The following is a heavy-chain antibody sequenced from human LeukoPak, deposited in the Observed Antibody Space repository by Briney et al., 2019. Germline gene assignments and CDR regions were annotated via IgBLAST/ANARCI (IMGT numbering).Heavy chain of an antibody. CDR1: GGSFSGYY. CDR3: ARVGDIVVVVAATGPYYFDY. Sequence: SETLSLTCAVYGGSFSGYYWSWIRQPPGKGLEWIGEINHSGSTNYNPSLKSRVTISVDTSKDQFSLKLSSVTAADTAVYYCARVGDIVVVVAATGPYYFDYWGQGTLVTVSS. J-gene: IGHJ4*02. D-gene: IGHD2-15*01. V-gene: IGHV4-34*01. CDR2: INHSGST.